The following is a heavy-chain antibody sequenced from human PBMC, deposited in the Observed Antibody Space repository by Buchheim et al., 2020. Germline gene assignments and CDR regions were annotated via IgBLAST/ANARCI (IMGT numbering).Heavy chain of an antibody. J-gene: IGHJ6*03. CDR3: VKGIASRGGPMDV. V-gene: IGHV3-74*01. CDR2: ISGDGSSA. Sequence: EVQLVESGGGLVQPGGSLRLSCAGSGFTFSSYWMHWVRQVPGRGLVWVSRISGDGSSASYADSVKGRFTISRDNAKSKVYLQMNSLRAEDTAVYYCVKGIASRGGPMDVWGKGTT. CDR1: GFTFSSYW. D-gene: IGHD6-6*01.